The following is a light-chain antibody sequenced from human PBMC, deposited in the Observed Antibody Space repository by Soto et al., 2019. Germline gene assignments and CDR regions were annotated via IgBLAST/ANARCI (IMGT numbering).Light chain of an antibody. J-gene: IGKJ1*01. CDR3: QQYGRSRT. CDR1: QSVSSSY. Sequence: EIVLTQSPGTPSLSPGERATLSCRASQSVSSSYLAWYQQKPGQAPRLLIYGASSRATGIPDRFSGSGSGTDFTLTISRLEPEDFAVYYCQQYGRSRTFGQGTKVDIK. CDR2: GAS. V-gene: IGKV3-20*01.